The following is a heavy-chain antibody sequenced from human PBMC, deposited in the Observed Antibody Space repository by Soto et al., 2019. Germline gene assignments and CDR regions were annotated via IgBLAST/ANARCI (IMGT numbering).Heavy chain of an antibody. CDR2: IGGRGGSS. Sequence: EVQLLESGGDLVQPGGSLRLSCAASGFSFSSYAMVWVRQAPGKGLEWVSVIGGRGGSSYFADSVKGRFTIPRDNSKNVLSLEMNSLRVEDTAKYFCAKGSIEYSASIDYWGQGTLVLVSS. J-gene: IGHJ4*02. D-gene: IGHD5-12*01. CDR3: AKGSIEYSASIDY. V-gene: IGHV3-23*01. CDR1: GFSFSSYA.